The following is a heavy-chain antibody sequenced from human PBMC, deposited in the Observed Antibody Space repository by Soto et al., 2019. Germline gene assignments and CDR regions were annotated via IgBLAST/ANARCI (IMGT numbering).Heavy chain of an antibody. D-gene: IGHD2-2*01. CDR2: ISAYNGNT. CDR3: ARDSPYQVSSYYYYYGMDV. CDR1: GYTFTSYG. Sequence: QVQLVQSGAEVKKPGASVKVSCKASGYTFTSYGISWVRQAPGQGLEWMGWISAYNGNTNYAQKLQGRVTMTTDTSTSTAYMELRSLRSDSTAVYYCARDSPYQVSSYYYYYGMDVWGQGTTVTVSS. V-gene: IGHV1-18*01. J-gene: IGHJ6*02.